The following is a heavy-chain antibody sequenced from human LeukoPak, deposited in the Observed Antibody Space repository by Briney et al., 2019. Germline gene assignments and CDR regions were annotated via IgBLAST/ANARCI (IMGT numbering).Heavy chain of an antibody. CDR2: IGSSSSNYI. V-gene: IGHV3-21*01. CDR3: ARDIAVAGEDDY. J-gene: IGHJ4*02. CDR1: GFTFSNYN. D-gene: IGHD6-19*01. Sequence: GGSLRLSCAASGFTFSNYNMNWVRQAPAQRLEWVSSIGSSSSNYIYYADSVKGRFTISRDNAKNLMFLQMNSLRGDDTAVYYCARDIAVAGEDDYWGQGTLVTVSS.